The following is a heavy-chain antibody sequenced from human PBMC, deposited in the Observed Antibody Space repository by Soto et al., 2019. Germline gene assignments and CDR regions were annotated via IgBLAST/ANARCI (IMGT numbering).Heavy chain of an antibody. CDR2: ISGSGGST. CDR3: AKDLYCSGGSCYGGIHFDY. J-gene: IGHJ4*02. CDR1: GFTFSSYA. V-gene: IGHV3-23*01. Sequence: GGSLRLSCAASGFTFSSYAMSWVRQAPGKGLEWVSAISGSGGSTYYADSVKGRFTISRDNSKNTLYLQMNSLRAEDTAVYYCAKDLYCSGGSCYGGIHFDYWGQGTLVTVSS. D-gene: IGHD2-15*01.